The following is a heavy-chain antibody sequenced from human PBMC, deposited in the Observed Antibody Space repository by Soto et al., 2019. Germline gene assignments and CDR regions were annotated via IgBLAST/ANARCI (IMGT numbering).Heavy chain of an antibody. CDR1: GFTFSNAW. J-gene: IGHJ4*02. Sequence: GGSLRLSCAASGFTFSNAWMSWVRQAPGKGLEWVGRIKSKTDGGTTDYAAPVKGRFTISRVDSKNTLYLQMNSLKTEDTAVYYCTTDIESGSYSYFDYWGQGTLVTVSS. CDR3: TTDIESGSYSYFDY. V-gene: IGHV3-15*01. D-gene: IGHD1-26*01. CDR2: IKSKTDGGTT.